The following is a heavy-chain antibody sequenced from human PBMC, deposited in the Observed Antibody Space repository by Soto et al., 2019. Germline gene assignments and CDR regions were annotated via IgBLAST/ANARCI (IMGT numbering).Heavy chain of an antibody. CDR2: ISPDGRTT. D-gene: IGHD3-10*01. V-gene: IGHV3-74*01. Sequence: PVGSLRLSCAASGFTFSNYGMHWVRQAPGKGLEWVSRISPDGRTTTYADSVKGRFTISRDNAKSTLYLQMNSLTVEDGAVYYCADSWLPTSYWGPGTLVTVSS. J-gene: IGHJ4*02. CDR3: ADSWLPTSY. CDR1: GFTFSNYG.